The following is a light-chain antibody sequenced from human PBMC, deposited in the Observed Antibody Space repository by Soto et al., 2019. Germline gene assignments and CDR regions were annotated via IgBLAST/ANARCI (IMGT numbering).Light chain of an antibody. J-gene: IGKJ3*01. CDR3: QQYYDTLFT. CDR2: WPS. V-gene: IGKV4-1*01. Sequence: DFVMTQSPDSLAVSLGERATINCKSSRTVLYNSNNKNYLAWYQLKPGQPPKLLISWPSTRESGVPDRFSGSGSGTDFTLTISSLQAEDVAIYYCQQYYDTLFTFGPGTKVEIK. CDR1: RTVLYNSNNKNY.